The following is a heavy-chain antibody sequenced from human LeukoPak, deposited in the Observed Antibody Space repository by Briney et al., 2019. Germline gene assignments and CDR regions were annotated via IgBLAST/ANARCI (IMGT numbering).Heavy chain of an antibody. CDR1: GFTFSSYS. CDR2: INSGGGTT. Sequence: GGSLRLSCAASGFTFSSYSMNWVRQAPGKGLEWVSAINSGGGTTSAESVKGRFTISRDNSKNTLYLQMNSLRAEDTAVYYCAKGSDGAGSYRPFDYWGQGTLVTVSS. D-gene: IGHD3-10*01. CDR3: AKGSDGAGSYRPFDY. J-gene: IGHJ4*02. V-gene: IGHV3-23*01.